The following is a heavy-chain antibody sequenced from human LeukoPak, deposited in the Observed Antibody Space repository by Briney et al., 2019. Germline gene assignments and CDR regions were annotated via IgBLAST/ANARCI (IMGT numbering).Heavy chain of an antibody. CDR2: IYHSGST. J-gene: IGHJ4*02. V-gene: IGHV4-30-2*01. D-gene: IGHD6-19*01. CDR1: GGSISSGGYY. CDR3: ARDGDRELAVAGYFDY. Sequence: SETLSLTCTVSGGSISSGGYYWSWIRQPPGKGLEWIGCIYHSGSTYYNPSLKSRVTISVDRSKNQFSLKLSSVTAADTAVYYCARDGDRELAVAGYFDYWGQGTLVTVSS.